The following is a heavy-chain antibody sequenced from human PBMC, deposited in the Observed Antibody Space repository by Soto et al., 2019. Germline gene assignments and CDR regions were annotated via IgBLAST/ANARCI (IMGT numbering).Heavy chain of an antibody. J-gene: IGHJ4*02. Sequence: SETLSLTCTVSGGSISSYYWSWIRQPPGKGLERIGYIYYSGSTNYNPSLKSRVTISVDTSKNQFSLKLSSVTAADTAVYYCARAPSLFPFDYWGQGTLVTVSS. CDR3: ARAPSLFPFDY. CDR2: IYYSGST. D-gene: IGHD3-10*01. V-gene: IGHV4-59*01. CDR1: GGSISSYY.